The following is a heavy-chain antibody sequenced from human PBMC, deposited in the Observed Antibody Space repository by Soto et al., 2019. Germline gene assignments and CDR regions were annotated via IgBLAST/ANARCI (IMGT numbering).Heavy chain of an antibody. J-gene: IGHJ6*02. CDR3: AREMDYYYYYGMDV. Sequence: GGSLRLACAASGFTFSSYSMNWVRQAPGKGLEWVSSISSSSSYIYYADSVKGRFTISRDNAKNSLYLQMNSLRAEDTAVYYCAREMDYYYYYGMDVWGQGTTVTVSS. V-gene: IGHV3-21*01. CDR1: GFTFSSYS. CDR2: ISSSSSYI.